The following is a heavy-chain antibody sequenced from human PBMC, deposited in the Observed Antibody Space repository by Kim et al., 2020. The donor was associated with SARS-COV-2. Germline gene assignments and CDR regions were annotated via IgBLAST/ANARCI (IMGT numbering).Heavy chain of an antibody. J-gene: IGHJ4*02. Sequence: SETLSLTCTVSGGSISSYYWSWIRQPPGKGLEWIGYIYYSGSTNYNPSLKSRVTISVDTSKNQFSLKLSSVTAADTAVYYCARVGSDSSGYFQSLYYFDYWGQGTLVTVSS. CDR1: GGSISSYY. D-gene: IGHD3-22*01. CDR3: ARVGSDSSGYFQSLYYFDY. V-gene: IGHV4-59*13. CDR2: IYYSGST.